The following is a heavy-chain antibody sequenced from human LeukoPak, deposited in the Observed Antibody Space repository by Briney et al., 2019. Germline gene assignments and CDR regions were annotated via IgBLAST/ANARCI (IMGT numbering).Heavy chain of an antibody. J-gene: IGHJ5*02. CDR2: IIPIFGTA. CDR3: ARMGGTHVVPAAFNWFDP. Sequence: PWASVKVSCKASGGTFSSYAISWVRQAPGQGLEWMGGIIPIFGTANYAQKFQGRVTITADESTSTAYMELSSLRSEDTAVYYCARMGGTHVVPAAFNWFDPWGQGTLVTVSS. V-gene: IGHV1-69*13. D-gene: IGHD2-2*01. CDR1: GGTFSSYA.